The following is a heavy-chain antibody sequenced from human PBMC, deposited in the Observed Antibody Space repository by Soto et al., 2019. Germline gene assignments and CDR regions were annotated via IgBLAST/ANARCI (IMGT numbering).Heavy chain of an antibody. CDR3: PIAHRGGSGDFAM. D-gene: IGHD2-15*01. V-gene: IGHV1-18*01. CDR1: GYTFTSFG. CDR2: ISAYNGNT. Sequence: QVQLVQSGAEVKKPGASVKVSCKASGYTFTSFGISWVRQAPGQGLEWMGWISAYNGNTNYAENRDGRITTPTVTTTSLTYVEPRHLRSEDAAVYYCPIAHRGGSGDFAMGGQWTIVTVTS. J-gene: IGHJ3*02.